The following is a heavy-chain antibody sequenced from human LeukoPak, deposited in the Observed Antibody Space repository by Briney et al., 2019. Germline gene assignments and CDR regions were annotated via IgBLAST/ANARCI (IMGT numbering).Heavy chain of an antibody. CDR1: GYTFTNYV. Sequence: ASVKVSCKASGYTFTNYVISWVRQAPGQGLEWVGWISAYNGNTNYAQKLQGRVTMTTDTSTSTAYMELRSLRSDDTAVYYCARDFTASPTDYWGQGTLVTVSS. CDR2: ISAYNGNT. CDR3: ARDFTASPTDY. V-gene: IGHV1-18*01. D-gene: IGHD5-18*01. J-gene: IGHJ4*02.